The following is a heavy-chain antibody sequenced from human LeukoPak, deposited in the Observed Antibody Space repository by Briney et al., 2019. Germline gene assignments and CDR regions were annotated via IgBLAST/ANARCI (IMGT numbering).Heavy chain of an antibody. Sequence: GGSLRLSCTALELSFWKYSMSWVRQAPGKGLEWVSYISTSTTTIYYANSVRGRFTISRDNVKNSLYLQMDSLRAEDSAVYYCAGTYGSGSYHLDNWGQGTLVTVSS. CDR2: ISTSTTTI. CDR3: AGTYGSGSYHLDN. CDR1: ELSFWKYS. V-gene: IGHV3-48*01. J-gene: IGHJ4*02. D-gene: IGHD3-10*01.